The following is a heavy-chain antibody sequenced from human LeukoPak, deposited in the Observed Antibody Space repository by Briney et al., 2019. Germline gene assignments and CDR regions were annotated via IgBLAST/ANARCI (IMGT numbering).Heavy chain of an antibody. CDR1: GFSISNDYY. CDR2: VYHSGST. Sequence: PSETLSLTCTVSGFSISNDYYSGWIRQPPGKGLEWIGSVYHSGSTYYKPSLVSRVTILVDTSKNKFSLNLRSVTAADTAMYYCAIKPNSTRPIDAFDVWGQGTMVTVSS. J-gene: IGHJ3*01. V-gene: IGHV4-38-2*02. CDR3: AIKPNSTRPIDAFDV. D-gene: IGHD6-13*01.